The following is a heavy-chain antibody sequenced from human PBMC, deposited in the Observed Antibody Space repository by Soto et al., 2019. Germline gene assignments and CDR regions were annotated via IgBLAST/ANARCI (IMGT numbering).Heavy chain of an antibody. CDR3: AKVVALRLAVNVLDY. D-gene: IGHD2-21*01. V-gene: IGHV3-23*01. Sequence: PGGSLRLSCAASGFTFSSYAMSWVRQAPGKGLEWVSSISGSGGSTYYADSVKGRFTISRDNSKNTLYLQMNSLRAEDTAVYYCAKVVALRLAVNVLDYWGQGTLATVSS. CDR2: ISGSGGST. CDR1: GFTFSSYA. J-gene: IGHJ4*02.